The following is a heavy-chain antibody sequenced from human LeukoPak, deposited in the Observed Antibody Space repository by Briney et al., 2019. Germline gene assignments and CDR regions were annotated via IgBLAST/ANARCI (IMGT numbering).Heavy chain of an antibody. J-gene: IGHJ3*02. V-gene: IGHV3-23*01. CDR2: ISGSGGST. CDR3: ARDDCGIAAAGTRCAFDI. D-gene: IGHD6-13*01. CDR1: GFTVSSNY. Sequence: GGSLRLSCAASGFTVSSNYMNWVRQAPGKGLEWVSAISGSGGSTYYADSVKGRFTISRDNSKNTLYLQMNSLRAEDTAVYYCARDDCGIAAAGTRCAFDIWGQGTMVTVSS.